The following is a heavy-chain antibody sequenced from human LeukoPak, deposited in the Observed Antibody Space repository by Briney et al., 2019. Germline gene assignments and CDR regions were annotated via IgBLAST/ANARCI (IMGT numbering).Heavy chain of an antibody. Sequence: ETLSLTCTVSGGSISRSSYYWAWVRQPPGTGLEWIGNVYYGRNTFYNSSLESRVTISVDMSKNQFSLKLTSLTGADTAVYYCARQRADYFYHYLDVWGKGTSVTVSS. CDR2: VYYGRNT. CDR1: GGSISRSSYY. V-gene: IGHV4-39*01. J-gene: IGHJ6*03. CDR3: ARQRADYFYHYLDV.